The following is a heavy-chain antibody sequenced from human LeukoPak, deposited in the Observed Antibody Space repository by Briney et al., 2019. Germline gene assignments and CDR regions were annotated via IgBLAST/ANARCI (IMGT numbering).Heavy chain of an antibody. Sequence: SETLSLTCTVSGGSISGYYWSWIRQPPGRGLEWIGYIFYTGITNFSPSLKSRITMSVDTSNNQFFLSLSSVTAADTAVYYCARWNSGLHNWFDPWGQGTLVTVSS. V-gene: IGHV4-59*01. CDR1: GGSISGYY. CDR3: ARWNSGLHNWFDP. J-gene: IGHJ5*02. CDR2: IFYTGIT. D-gene: IGHD1/OR15-1a*01.